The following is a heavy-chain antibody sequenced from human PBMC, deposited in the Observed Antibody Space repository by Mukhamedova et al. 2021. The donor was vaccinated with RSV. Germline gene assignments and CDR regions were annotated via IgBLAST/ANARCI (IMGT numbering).Heavy chain of an antibody. Sequence: WVGGIIPIFGTANYAQKFQGRVTITADKSTSTAYMELSSLRSEDTAVYYCASTTAMVTNYYFDYRGQGTLVTVSS. D-gene: IGHD5-18*01. CDR3: ASTTAMVTNYYFDY. J-gene: IGHJ4*02. CDR2: IIPIFGTA. V-gene: IGHV1-69*06.